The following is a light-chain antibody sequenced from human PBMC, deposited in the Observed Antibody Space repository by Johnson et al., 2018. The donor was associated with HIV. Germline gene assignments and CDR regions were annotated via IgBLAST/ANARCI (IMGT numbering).Light chain of an antibody. V-gene: IGLV1-51*01. CDR3: GTWDSSLSAYNYV. J-gene: IGLJ1*01. Sequence: QSMLTQPPSVSAAPGQKVTISCSGSSSNIGDNYVSWYQQLPGTAPKLLIYDNNKRPSGIPDRFSGSKSGTSATLAITGLQTGDEAEYYCGTWDSSLSAYNYVFGIGTKVTVL. CDR1: SSNIGDNY. CDR2: DNN.